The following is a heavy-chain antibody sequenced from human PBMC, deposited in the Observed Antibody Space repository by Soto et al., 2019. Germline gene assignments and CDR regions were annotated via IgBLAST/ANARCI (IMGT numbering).Heavy chain of an antibody. J-gene: IGHJ5*02. CDR1: GGSFSGYY. CDR2: INHSGST. V-gene: IGHV4-34*01. CDR3: ARAPPGFDP. Sequence: TSETLSLTCAVYGGSFSGYYWSWIRQPPGKGLEWIGEINHSGSTNYNPSLKSRVTISVDTSKNQFSLKLSSVTAADTAVCYCARAPPGFDPWGQGTLVTVS.